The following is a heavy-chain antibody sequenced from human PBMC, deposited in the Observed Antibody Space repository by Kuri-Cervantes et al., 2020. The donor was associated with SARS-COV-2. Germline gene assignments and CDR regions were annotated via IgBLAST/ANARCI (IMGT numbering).Heavy chain of an antibody. D-gene: IGHD6-13*01. CDR2: INPNSGGT. J-gene: IGHJ4*02. V-gene: IGHV1-2*06. CDR1: GYTFTGYY. Sequence: ASVKVSCKASGYTFTGYYMHWVRQAPGQGLEWMGRINPNSGGTSYAQKFQGRVTMTRDTSTSTVYMELSSLRSEDTAVYYCAREDRAAAATFDYWGQGTLVTVSS. CDR3: AREDRAAAATFDY.